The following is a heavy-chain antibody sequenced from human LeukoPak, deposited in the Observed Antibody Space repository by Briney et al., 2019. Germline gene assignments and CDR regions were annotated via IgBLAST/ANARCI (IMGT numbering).Heavy chain of an antibody. D-gene: IGHD3-10*01. V-gene: IGHV4-39*07. CDR2: IYYSGST. Sequence: SETLSLTCTVSGGSISSSSYYWGWIRQPPGKGLEWIGSIYYSGSTYYDPSLKSRVTISVDTSKNQFSLKLSSVTAADTAVYYCARRLGRKFGERFYYYHYMDVWGKGTTVTISS. J-gene: IGHJ6*03. CDR1: GGSISSSSYY. CDR3: ARRLGRKFGERFYYYHYMDV.